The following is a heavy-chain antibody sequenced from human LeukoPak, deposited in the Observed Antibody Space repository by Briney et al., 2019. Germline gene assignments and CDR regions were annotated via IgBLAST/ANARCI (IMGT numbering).Heavy chain of an antibody. CDR2: IKSKTDGGTT. Sequence: GSLGLSCAASGFTFSNAWMSWVRQAPGKGLEWVGRIKSKTDGGTTDYAAPVKGRFTISRDDSKNTLYLQMNSLKTEDTAVYYCTTDPEKGDYGDYHFDYWGQGTLVTVSS. J-gene: IGHJ4*02. CDR3: TTDPEKGDYGDYHFDY. D-gene: IGHD4-17*01. V-gene: IGHV3-15*01. CDR1: GFTFSNAW.